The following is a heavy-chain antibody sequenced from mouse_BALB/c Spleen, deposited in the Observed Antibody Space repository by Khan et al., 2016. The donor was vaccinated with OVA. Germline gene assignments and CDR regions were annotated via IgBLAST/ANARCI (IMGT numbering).Heavy chain of an antibody. CDR2: LIPKSGGT. CDR1: GYTFTEYT. D-gene: IGHD2-14*01. J-gene: IGHJ3*01. CDR3: SRDGAYYRYSWFAY. V-gene: IGHV1-18*01. Sequence: VRLQQSGPELVKSGASVKISCKTSGYTFTEYTMHWVKQSHGKSLEWIGGLIPKSGGTRYNQKFKGKATLTVDKSSSTAYMELRSLTSEDSAVYYCSRDGAYYRYSWFAYWGQGTLVTVSA.